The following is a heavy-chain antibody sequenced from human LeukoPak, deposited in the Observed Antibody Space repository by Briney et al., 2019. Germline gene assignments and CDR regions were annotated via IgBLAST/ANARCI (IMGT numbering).Heavy chain of an antibody. Sequence: SGTLSLTCAVSGGSISRSNWWSWVRQPPGKGLEWIGEIYHSGSTNYNPSLKSRVTISVDKSKNQFSLKLSSVTAADMAVYYCAVGGVYLRGGAEAFDIWGQGTMVTVSS. CDR2: IYHSGST. D-gene: IGHD3-10*01. CDR1: GGSISRSNW. J-gene: IGHJ3*02. CDR3: AVGGVYLRGGAEAFDI. V-gene: IGHV4-4*02.